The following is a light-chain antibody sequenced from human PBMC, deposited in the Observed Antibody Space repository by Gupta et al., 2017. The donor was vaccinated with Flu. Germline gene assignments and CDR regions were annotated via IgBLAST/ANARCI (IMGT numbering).Light chain of an antibody. CDR1: SSEVGGDDY. CDR2: EVS. Sequence: SVTISCSGTSSEVGGDDYVSWYQHNPGKAPKVMMYEVSKRPAGVPDRFSGSKSGNTASLTVSGRQEEDEDDDYCSSDAGSNSGVFGGGTKLTVL. V-gene: IGLV2-8*01. CDR3: SSDAGSNSGV. J-gene: IGLJ3*02.